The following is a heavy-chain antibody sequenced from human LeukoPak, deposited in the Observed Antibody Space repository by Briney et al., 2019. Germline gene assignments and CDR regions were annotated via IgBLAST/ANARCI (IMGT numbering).Heavy chain of an antibody. CDR2: ISGSGGST. J-gene: IGHJ4*02. Sequence: GGSLRLSCAASGFTFSSYGMSWVRQAPGKGLEWVSAISGSGGSTYYADSVKGRFTISRDNSKNTLYLQMNSLRAEDTAVYYCARIVVARFDYWGQGTLVTVSS. CDR3: ARIVVARFDY. V-gene: IGHV3-23*01. D-gene: IGHD3-22*01. CDR1: GFTFSSYG.